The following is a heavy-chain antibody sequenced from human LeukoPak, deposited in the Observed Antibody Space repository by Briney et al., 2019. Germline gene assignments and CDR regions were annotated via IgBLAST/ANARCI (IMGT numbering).Heavy chain of an antibody. J-gene: IGHJ4*02. CDR3: ARAASVTAIYFDY. Sequence: SETLSLTCTVSGGSISSGSYYWSWIRQPAGKGLEWIGRIYTSGSTNYNPSLKSRVTISVDTSKNQFSLKLSSVTAADTAVYYCARAASVTAIYFDYWGQGTPVTVSS. CDR2: IYTSGST. CDR1: GGSISSGSYY. V-gene: IGHV4-61*02. D-gene: IGHD2-21*02.